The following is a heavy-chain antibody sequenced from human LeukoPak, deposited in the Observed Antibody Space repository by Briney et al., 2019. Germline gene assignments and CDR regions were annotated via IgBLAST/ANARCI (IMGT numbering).Heavy chain of an antibody. V-gene: IGHV3-23*01. CDR1: GFTFSNYA. J-gene: IGHJ4*02. CDR3: AKWGDFDILTGYYVSDF. D-gene: IGHD3-9*01. CDR2: VTGRGGST. Sequence: GESLRLSCVASGFTFSNYAMSWVRQAPGKRLEWVSAVTGRGGSTYYADSVKGRLTISRDNSRNTLFLQMNSLRAEDTAIYYCAKWGDFDILTGYYVSDFWGQGTLVTVSS.